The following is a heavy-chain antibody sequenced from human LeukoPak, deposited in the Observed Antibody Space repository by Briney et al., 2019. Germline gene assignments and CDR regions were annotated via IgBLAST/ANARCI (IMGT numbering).Heavy chain of an antibody. J-gene: IGHJ5*02. V-gene: IGHV4-59*08. Sequence: SSETLSLTCTVSGGSITSYSWSWIRQPPGKGLEWIGCIYYPGSTNFNPSLKSRVTISVDTSKNQFSLKLSSVTAADTAVCYCARHATMVNKVFPSWGQGTLVTVTS. CDR3: ARHATMVNKVFPS. CDR1: GGSITSYS. D-gene: IGHD4/OR15-4a*01. CDR2: IYYPGST.